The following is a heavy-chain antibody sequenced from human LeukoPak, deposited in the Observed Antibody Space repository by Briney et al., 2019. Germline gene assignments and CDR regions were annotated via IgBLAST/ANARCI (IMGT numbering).Heavy chain of an antibody. CDR1: GYSISSGYY. V-gene: IGHV4-38-2*02. CDR3: ARWTVTFLNFDY. D-gene: IGHD4-17*01. J-gene: IGHJ4*02. CDR2: IYYSGST. Sequence: SETLSLTCTVSGYSISSGYYWGWIRQPPGKGLEWIGNIYYSGSTYYNLSLKSRVTISVDTSKNQLSLKLNSVTAADTAVYYCARWTVTFLNFDYWGQGTLVTVSS.